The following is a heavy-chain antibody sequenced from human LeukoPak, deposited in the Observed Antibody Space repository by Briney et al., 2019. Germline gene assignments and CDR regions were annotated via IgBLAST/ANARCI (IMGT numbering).Heavy chain of an antibody. J-gene: IGHJ4*02. CDR2: INPNSGDT. Sequence: ASVKVSCKASGYTFTAYHMHWVRQAPGQGLEWMGRINPNSGDTDYAQKFQGRVTMTRDTSISTAYMELSRLRSDDTAVYYCARDYCSSTSCLFDYWGQGTLVSVSS. CDR1: GYTFTAYH. V-gene: IGHV1-2*06. CDR3: ARDYCSSTSCLFDY. D-gene: IGHD2-2*01.